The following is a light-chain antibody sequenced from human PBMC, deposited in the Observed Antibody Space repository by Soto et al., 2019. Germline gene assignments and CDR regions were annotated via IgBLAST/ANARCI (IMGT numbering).Light chain of an antibody. CDR2: GVN. V-gene: IGLV2-14*01. J-gene: IGLJ2*01. Sequence: QSVLTQPASVSGSPGQSITISCTGTSSDVGGYNYVSWYQQHPGKAPKLLIYGVNNRPSGVSNRFSGSKSGNTAFLTISGLQAEDEADYYCSSYTRSSTVIFGGGTKVTVL. CDR1: SSDVGGYNY. CDR3: SSYTRSSTVI.